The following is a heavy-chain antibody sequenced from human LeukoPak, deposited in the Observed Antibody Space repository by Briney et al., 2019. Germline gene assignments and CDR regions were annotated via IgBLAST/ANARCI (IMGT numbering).Heavy chain of an antibody. Sequence: GGSLKLTCAASGNYWMHWVRQAPGKGLVWVSHINSDGSWTSYADSVKGRFTISKDNAKNTVYLQMNSLRAEDTAVYYCVSFYETYWGRGTLVTVSS. V-gene: IGHV3-74*01. D-gene: IGHD2/OR15-2a*01. CDR2: INSDGSWT. J-gene: IGHJ4*02. CDR1: GNYW. CDR3: VSFYETY.